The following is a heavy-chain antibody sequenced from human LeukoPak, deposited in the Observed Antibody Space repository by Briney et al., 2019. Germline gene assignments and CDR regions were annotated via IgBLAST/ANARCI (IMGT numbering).Heavy chain of an antibody. CDR2: IRSKANSYAT. CDR1: GFTFSGSA. CDR3: TSPYYYDSSGYSTYYGMDV. D-gene: IGHD3-22*01. Sequence: GGSLRLSCAASGFTFSGSAMHWVRQASGKGLEWVGRIRSKANSYATAYAASVKGRFTISRDDSKNTAYLQMNSLKTEDTAVYYCTSPYYYDSSGYSTYYGMDVWGQGTTVTVSS. J-gene: IGHJ6*02. V-gene: IGHV3-73*01.